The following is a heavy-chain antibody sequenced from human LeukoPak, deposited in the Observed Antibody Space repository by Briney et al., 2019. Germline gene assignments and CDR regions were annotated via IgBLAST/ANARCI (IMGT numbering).Heavy chain of an antibody. CDR1: GFSFSSYE. CDR2: ISSSGSTI. CDR3: AGGIVAVGNIDY. D-gene: IGHD6-13*01. V-gene: IGHV3-48*03. Sequence: GGSLRLSCAASGFSFSSYEMNWVRQAPGKGLEWVSYISSSGSTIYYADSVKGRLTISRDNAKNSLYLQMNSLRAEDTAVYYCAGGIVAVGNIDYWGQGTLVTVSS. J-gene: IGHJ4*02.